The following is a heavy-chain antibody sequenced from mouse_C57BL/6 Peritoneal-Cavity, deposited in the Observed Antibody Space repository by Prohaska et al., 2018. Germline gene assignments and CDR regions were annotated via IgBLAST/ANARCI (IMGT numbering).Heavy chain of an antibody. Sequence: GKGLEWLGVIWSGGSTDYNAAFISRLSINKDNSKSQVFFKMNSLQADDTAIYYCARGGVANYYFDYWGQGTTLTVSS. J-gene: IGHJ2*01. CDR3: ARGGVANYYFDY. D-gene: IGHD1-1*01. CDR2: IWSGGST. V-gene: IGHV2-2*01.